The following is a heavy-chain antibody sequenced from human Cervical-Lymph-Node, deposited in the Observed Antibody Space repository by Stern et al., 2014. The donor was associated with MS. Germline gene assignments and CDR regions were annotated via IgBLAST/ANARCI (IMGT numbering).Heavy chain of an antibody. CDR1: GGTFSSNS. CDR2: VLPSFNPP. Sequence: HVQLVESGAEVMKPWSSVTVSCKASGGTFSSNSISWVRQAPGKGLEWIGDVLPSFNPPHYAQRFQGRVTMTADESASTAYMELSSLRSEDTAVYYCAREMGSVAVAGSPFDSWGQGTLVTVSS. V-gene: IGHV1-69*01. D-gene: IGHD6-19*01. J-gene: IGHJ4*02. CDR3: AREMGSVAVAGSPFDS.